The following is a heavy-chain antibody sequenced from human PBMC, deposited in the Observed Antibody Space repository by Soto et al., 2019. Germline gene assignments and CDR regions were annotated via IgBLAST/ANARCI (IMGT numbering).Heavy chain of an antibody. CDR2: INAGNGNT. D-gene: IGHD2-2*01. J-gene: IGHJ6*02. V-gene: IGHV1-3*01. Sequence: ASVKVSCKASGGTFTSYAMHWVRQAPGQRLEWMGWINAGNGNTKYSQKFQGRVTITRDTSASTAYMELSSLRSEDTAVYYCARLDQLLPYYYGMDLWGQETTGTAAS. CDR3: ARLDQLLPYYYGMDL. CDR1: GGTFTSYA.